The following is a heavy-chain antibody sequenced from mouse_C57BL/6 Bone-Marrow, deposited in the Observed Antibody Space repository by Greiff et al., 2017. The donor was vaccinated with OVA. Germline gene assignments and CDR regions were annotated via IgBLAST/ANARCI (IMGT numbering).Heavy chain of an antibody. Sequence: VQLQQPGAELVKPGASVKLSCKASGYTFTSYWMHWVKQRPGQGLEWIGMIHPNSGSTNYNEKFKSKATLTVDKSSSTAYMQLSSLTSEDSAVYYGASGTTVVDWYFDVWGTGTTVTVSS. CDR1: GYTFTSYW. J-gene: IGHJ1*03. CDR2: IHPNSGST. CDR3: ASGTTVVDWYFDV. V-gene: IGHV1-64*01. D-gene: IGHD1-1*01.